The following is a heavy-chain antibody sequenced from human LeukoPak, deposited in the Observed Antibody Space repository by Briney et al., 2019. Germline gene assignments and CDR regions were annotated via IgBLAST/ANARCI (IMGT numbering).Heavy chain of an antibody. CDR1: GYTFTGYY. V-gene: IGHV1-2*02. Sequence: ASVKVSCKASGYTFTGYYMQCGRQAPGQGLESMGGSNPNSGGTNYAQKFQGRVTMTRDTSISTAYMELSRLRSDDTAVYYCARLHSSSFRLDYWGQGTLVNVSS. D-gene: IGHD6-6*01. CDR3: ARLHSSSFRLDY. CDR2: SNPNSGGT. J-gene: IGHJ4*02.